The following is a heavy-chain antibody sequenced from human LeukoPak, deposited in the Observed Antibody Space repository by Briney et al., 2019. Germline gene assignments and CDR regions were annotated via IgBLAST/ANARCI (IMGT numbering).Heavy chain of an antibody. CDR2: IIPILGIA. V-gene: IGHV1-69*04. J-gene: IGHJ5*02. CDR1: GGTFSSYA. CDR3: ARGGAYRPLYYYGSGSYSEWFDP. Sequence: ASVKVSCKASGGTFSSYAISWVRQAPGQGLEWMGRIIPILGIANYAQKFQGRVTMTRNTSISTAYMELSSLRSEDTAVYYCARGGAYRPLYYYGSGSYSEWFDPWGQGTLVTVSS. D-gene: IGHD3-10*01.